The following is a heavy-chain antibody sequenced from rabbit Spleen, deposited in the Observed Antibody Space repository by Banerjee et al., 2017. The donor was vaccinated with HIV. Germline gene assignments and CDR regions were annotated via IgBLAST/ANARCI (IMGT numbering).Heavy chain of an antibody. J-gene: IGHJ4*01. Sequence: QSLEESGGDLVKPGASLTLTCTASGFSFSAGYYMCWVRQAPGKGLEWIGYIVPIFGVTYYANWVNGRFTISSHNAQNTLYLQLNSLTAADTATYFFARDLAGIIGWNFNLWAQAPSSPS. CDR3: ARDLAGIIGWNFNL. V-gene: IGHV1S40*01. CDR2: IVPIFGVT. D-gene: IGHD4-1*01. CDR1: GFSFSAGYY.